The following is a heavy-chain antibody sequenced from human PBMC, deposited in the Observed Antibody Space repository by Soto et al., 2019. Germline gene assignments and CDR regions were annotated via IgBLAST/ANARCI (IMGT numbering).Heavy chain of an antibody. J-gene: IGHJ6*02. CDR1: GFTFSSYS. Sequence: EVQLVESGGGLVKPGGSLRLSCAASGFTFSSYSMNWVRQAPGKGLEWVSSISSSSSYIYYADSVKGRFTISRDNAKNSLYLQMNSLRAEDTAVYYCARVRGYSYGSPHYGMDVWGQGTTVTVSS. CDR2: ISSSSSYI. V-gene: IGHV3-21*01. D-gene: IGHD5-18*01. CDR3: ARVRGYSYGSPHYGMDV.